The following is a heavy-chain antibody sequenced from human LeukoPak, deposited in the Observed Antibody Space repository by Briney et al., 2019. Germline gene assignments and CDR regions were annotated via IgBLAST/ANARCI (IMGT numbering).Heavy chain of an antibody. D-gene: IGHD6-19*01. CDR2: IWYDGSNK. CDR1: GFTFSSYG. J-gene: IGHJ6*03. V-gene: IGHV3-33*06. CDR3: AKAGAVTYMDV. Sequence: GRSLRLSCAASGFTFSSYGMHWVRQAPGKGLGWVAVIWYDGSNKYYADSVKGRFTISRDNSKNTLYLQMNSLRAEDTAVYYCAKAGAVTYMDVWGKGTTVTVSS.